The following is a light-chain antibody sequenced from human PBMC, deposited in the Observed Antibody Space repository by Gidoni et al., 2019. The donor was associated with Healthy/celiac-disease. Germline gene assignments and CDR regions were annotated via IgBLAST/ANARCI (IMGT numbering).Light chain of an antibody. V-gene: IGLV1-40*01. J-gene: IGLJ2*01. Sequence: QSVLTQPPSVSGAPGQRVTISCTGSSSNIGAGYDVHWYQHLPGTAPTLLIYGHTNRPSGVPDRFSGSKSGTSASLAITGLQAEDEADYYCQSYDSSLSGVVFGGGTKLTVL. CDR2: GHT. CDR3: QSYDSSLSGVV. CDR1: SSNIGAGYD.